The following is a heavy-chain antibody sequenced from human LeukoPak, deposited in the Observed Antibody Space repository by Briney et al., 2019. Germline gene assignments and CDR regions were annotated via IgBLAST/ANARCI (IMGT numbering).Heavy chain of an antibody. V-gene: IGHV3-48*03. J-gene: IGHJ4*02. CDR2: ISSSGSTI. CDR3: ARNKKGDRYTYGHDY. CDR1: GFIFSNYE. D-gene: IGHD5-18*01. Sequence: GGSLRLSCAASGFIFSNYEMNWVRQAPGKGLEWVSYISSSGSTIYYADSVKGRFTISRDNAKNSLYLQMNSLRAEDTAVYYCARNKKGDRYTYGHDYCGQGTLVTVSS.